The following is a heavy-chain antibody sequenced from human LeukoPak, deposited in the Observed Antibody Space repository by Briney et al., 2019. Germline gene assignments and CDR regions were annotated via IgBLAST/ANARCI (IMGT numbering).Heavy chain of an antibody. J-gene: IGHJ5*02. D-gene: IGHD7-27*01. V-gene: IGHV3-23*01. CDR2: ITGSGGTT. CDR3: TRNWGSDNWFDP. Sequence: AGGSLRLSCVASGLTFSSHAMNWVRQAPGKGLEWVSAITGSGGTTYYADSVKGRFTISRDNSKNTLYLQMNSLRAEDTAVYYCTRNWGSDNWFDPWGQGTLVTVSS. CDR1: GLTFSSHA.